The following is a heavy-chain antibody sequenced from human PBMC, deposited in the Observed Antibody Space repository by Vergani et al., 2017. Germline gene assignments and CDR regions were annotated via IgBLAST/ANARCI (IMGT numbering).Heavy chain of an antibody. CDR1: GYTFTSYG. V-gene: IGHV1-18*01. CDR3: ARGSHDSSSWYFTGRNGAFDI. Sequence: QVQLVQSGAEVKKPGASVKVSCKASGYTFTSYGISWVRQAPGQGLEWMGWISAYNGNTNYAQKLQGRVTMTTDTSTSTAYMELRSLRSEDTAVYYCARGSHDSSSWYFTGRNGAFDIWGQGTMVTVSS. J-gene: IGHJ3*02. CDR2: ISAYNGNT. D-gene: IGHD6-13*01.